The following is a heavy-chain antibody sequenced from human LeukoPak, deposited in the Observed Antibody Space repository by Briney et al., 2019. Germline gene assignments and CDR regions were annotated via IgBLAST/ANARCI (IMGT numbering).Heavy chain of an antibody. Sequence: SVRVSCKASGGTFSSYAISWVRQAPGQGLEWMGRIIPILGIANYAQKFQGRVTITADKSTSTAYMELSSLRSEDTAVYYCARIRPGYSYGYFWGQGTLVTVSS. CDR2: IIPILGIA. CDR1: GGTFSSYA. CDR3: ARIRPGYSYGYF. J-gene: IGHJ4*02. D-gene: IGHD5-18*01. V-gene: IGHV1-69*04.